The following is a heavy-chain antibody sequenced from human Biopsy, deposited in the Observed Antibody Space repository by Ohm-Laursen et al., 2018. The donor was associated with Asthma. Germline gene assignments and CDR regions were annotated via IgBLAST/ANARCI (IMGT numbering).Heavy chain of an antibody. CDR3: ARWGSFGFDY. D-gene: IGHD7-27*01. CDR2: IYYSGST. V-gene: IGHV4-31*03. CDR1: GGSISSGGYY. Sequence: SHTLSLTCPVSGGSISSGGYYWSWIRQHPGKGLEWIGYIYYSGSTYYNPSLKSRVTISVDTSKNQFSLNLSSVTAADTAVYYCARWGSFGFDYWGQGTLVTVSS. J-gene: IGHJ4*02.